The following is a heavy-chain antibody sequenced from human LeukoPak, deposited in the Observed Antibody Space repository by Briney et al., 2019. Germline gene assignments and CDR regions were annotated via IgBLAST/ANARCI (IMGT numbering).Heavy chain of an antibody. V-gene: IGHV3-64*01. D-gene: IGHD4-17*01. CDR2: ISSNGGST. J-gene: IGHJ4*02. CDR1: GFTFSSYA. Sequence: PGGSLRLSCAASGFTFSSYAMHWVRQAPGKGLEYVSAISSNGGSTYYANSVKGRFTISRDNSKNTLYLQMGSLRAEDMAVYYCAKEFGDPPLYYFDYWGQGTLVTVSS. CDR3: AKEFGDPPLYYFDY.